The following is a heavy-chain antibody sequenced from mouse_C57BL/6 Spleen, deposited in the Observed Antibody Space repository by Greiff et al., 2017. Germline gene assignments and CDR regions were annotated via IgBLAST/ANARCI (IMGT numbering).Heavy chain of an antibody. CDR2: IEPSDSYT. Sequence: QVQLQQPGAELVKPGASVKLSCKASGYTFTSYWMQWVKQRPGQGLEWIGEIEPSDSYTNYNQKLKGKATLTVDTSSSTAYMQLSSLTSEYSAVSCCAICYYYDGAWFAYWGQGTLVTVSA. CDR3: AICYYYDGAWFAY. V-gene: IGHV1-50*01. CDR1: GYTFTSYW. D-gene: IGHD1-1*01. J-gene: IGHJ3*01.